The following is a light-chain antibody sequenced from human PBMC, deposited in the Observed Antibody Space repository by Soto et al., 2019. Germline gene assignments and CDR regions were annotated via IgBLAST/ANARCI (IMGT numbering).Light chain of an antibody. CDR2: GNI. Sequence: QSVLTQPPSVSGAPGQRVAISCAGTSSNIGAGYDVHWYQHLPGTAPKLLIFGNINRPSGVPDRFSGSKSGTSASLAITGLQAADDGYYYCQAYDTGVSGSIFGGGTKLTVL. CDR3: QAYDTGVSGSI. V-gene: IGLV1-40*01. J-gene: IGLJ2*01. CDR1: SSNIGAGYD.